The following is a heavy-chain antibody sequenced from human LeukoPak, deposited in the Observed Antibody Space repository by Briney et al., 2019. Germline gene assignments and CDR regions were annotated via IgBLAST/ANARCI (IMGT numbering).Heavy chain of an antibody. CDR1: GGSNSSGSYY. CDR3: ARGDGYNLDY. V-gene: IGHV4-61*02. CDR2: IYTSGST. D-gene: IGHD5-24*01. Sequence: SETLSLTCTVSGGSNSSGSYYWSWIRQPAGKGLEWIGRIYTSGSTNYNPSLKSRVTISVDTSKNQFSLKLSSVTAADTAVYYCARGDGYNLDYWGQGTLVTVSS. J-gene: IGHJ4*02.